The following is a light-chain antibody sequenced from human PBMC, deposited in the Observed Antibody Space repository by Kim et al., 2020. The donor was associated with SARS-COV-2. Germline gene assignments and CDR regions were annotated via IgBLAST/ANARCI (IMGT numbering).Light chain of an antibody. J-gene: IGKJ1*01. V-gene: IGKV1-5*01. CDR1: QSISSS. CDR2: AAS. Sequence: SAPVGDRVTITGRASQSISSSLAWYQQKQGEAPGLLIYAASTLERGVPSRFSGTGSGTEFTLTISSLHSEDLATYYCQQYSSYSTFGQGTKVDIK. CDR3: QQYSSYST.